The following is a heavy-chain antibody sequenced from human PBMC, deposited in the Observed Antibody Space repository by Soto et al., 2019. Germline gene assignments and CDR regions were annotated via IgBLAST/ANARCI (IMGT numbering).Heavy chain of an antibody. J-gene: IGHJ4*02. V-gene: IGHV5-10-1*01. Sequence: GEALNVSCKGSGYSFTSYWISWVRQMPGKGLEWMGRIDPSDSYTNYSPSFQGHVTISADKSISTAYLQWSSLKASDTAMYYCARPIAVAGTTFDYWGQGTLVTVSS. CDR2: IDPSDSYT. CDR3: ARPIAVAGTTFDY. CDR1: GYSFTSYW. D-gene: IGHD6-19*01.